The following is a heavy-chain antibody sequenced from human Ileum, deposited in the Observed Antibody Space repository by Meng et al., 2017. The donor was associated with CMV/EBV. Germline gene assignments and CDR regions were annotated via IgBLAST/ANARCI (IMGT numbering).Heavy chain of an antibody. CDR2: IYTGGRP. Sequence: QVQLQEAGPGLVTPSATLSLTWPVSGGSIRNYYWSWIRQPAGKGLEWIGRIYTGGRPNYNPFLYSRVTMSLDTSKNQFSLKLNSVTAADTAVYYCARLNYYDSREFDYWGQGTLVTVSS. CDR1: GGSIRNYY. D-gene: IGHD3-22*01. V-gene: IGHV4-4*07. J-gene: IGHJ4*02. CDR3: ARLNYYDSREFDY.